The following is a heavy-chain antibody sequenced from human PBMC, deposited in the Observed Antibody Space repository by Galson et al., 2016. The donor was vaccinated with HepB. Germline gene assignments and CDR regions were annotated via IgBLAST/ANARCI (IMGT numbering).Heavy chain of an antibody. CDR3: VRHYVRARKFYGMDV. CDR2: IYPDDSDT. D-gene: IGHD2/OR15-2a*01. CDR1: GCSFVTYW. Sequence: QSGAEVKKPGESLQISCKGSGCSFVTYWLGWVRQMPGKGLELMGVIYPDDSDTSYSPSFQGQVTFSVDKSISTAYLQWSSLKASDTATYYCVRHYVRARKFYGMDVWGRGTTVIVSS. V-gene: IGHV5-51*01. J-gene: IGHJ6*02.